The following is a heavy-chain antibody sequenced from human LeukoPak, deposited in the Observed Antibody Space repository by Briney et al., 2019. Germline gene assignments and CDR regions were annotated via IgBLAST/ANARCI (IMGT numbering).Heavy chain of an antibody. CDR1: GFTFGVYA. CDR2: IRSKAYGWTT. CDR3: TSDLLINQYAFDI. D-gene: IGHD3-10*01. J-gene: IGHJ3*02. Sequence: GGSLRLSCTASGFTFGVYAMSWVRQAPGKGLEWVGLIRSKAYGWTTEYAASVKGRFTISRDDSKIIAYLQMNSLKTEDTAVYYCTSDLLINQYAFDIWGQGTMVTVST. V-gene: IGHV3-49*04.